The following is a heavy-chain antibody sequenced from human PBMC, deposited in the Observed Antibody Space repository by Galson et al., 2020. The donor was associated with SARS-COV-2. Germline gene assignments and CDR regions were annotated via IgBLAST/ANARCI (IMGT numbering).Heavy chain of an antibody. CDR2: IKFGGDT. V-gene: IGHV4-34*01. D-gene: IGHD3-16*01. CDR1: GGSFSGYS. CDR3: ARGRQEVVPSPVLGLGPFYSYYYMDG. Sequence: SETLSLTCAVYGGSFSGYSWTWVRQAPGKGLEWIGEIKFGGDTNYNPSLTSRVTLSVDTSNNQFSLNLRSVPVADAGLYFCARGRQEVVPSPVLGLGPFYSYYYMDGWGKGTSVTVSS. J-gene: IGHJ6*03.